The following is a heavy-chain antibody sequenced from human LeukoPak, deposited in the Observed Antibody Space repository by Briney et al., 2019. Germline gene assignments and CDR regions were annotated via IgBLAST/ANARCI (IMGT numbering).Heavy chain of an antibody. CDR2: ISGSGGST. D-gene: IGHD6-19*01. V-gene: IGHV3-23*01. CDR3: AKKTIAVAGPFDY. Sequence: SLRLXXAASXFTFSSYVMSWVRQAPGKGLEWVSAISGSGGSTYYVDSVKGRFTISRDNSKNALYLQMNSLRAEDTAVYYCAKKTIAVAGPFDYWGQGTLVTVSS. J-gene: IGHJ4*02. CDR1: XFTFSSYV.